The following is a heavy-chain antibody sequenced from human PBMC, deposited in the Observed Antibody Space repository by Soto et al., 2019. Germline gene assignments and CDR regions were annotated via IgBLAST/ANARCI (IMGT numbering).Heavy chain of an antibody. J-gene: IGHJ6*02. D-gene: IGHD6-6*01. CDR1: GGTFSAYS. CDR3: ARSSHSSSSRITGYYYYYAMDV. Sequence: QVQLVQSGAEVKKPGSSVKVSCKASGGTFSAYSFNWVRQAPGQGLEWMGGIIPILRTSNYAQKFQGRLTITADESTSTAYMELSSLRSEDTAVYYCARSSHSSSSRITGYYYYYAMDVWGQGTTVTVSS. CDR2: IIPILRTS. V-gene: IGHV1-69*01.